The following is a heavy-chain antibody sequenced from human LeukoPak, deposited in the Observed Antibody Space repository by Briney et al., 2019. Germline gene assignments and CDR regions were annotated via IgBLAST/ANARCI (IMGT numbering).Heavy chain of an antibody. V-gene: IGHV4-38-2*02. CDR3: ARGIPREDIVVVVAAYDY. CDR1: GYSISSGYF. D-gene: IGHD2-15*01. J-gene: IGHJ4*02. Sequence: PSETLSLTCTVSGYSISSGYFWGWIRQPPGKWLEWIGSIYHSGSTNYNPSLKSRVTISVDTSKNQFSLKLSSVTAADTAVYYCARGIPREDIVVVVAAYDYWGQGTLVTVSP. CDR2: IYHSGST.